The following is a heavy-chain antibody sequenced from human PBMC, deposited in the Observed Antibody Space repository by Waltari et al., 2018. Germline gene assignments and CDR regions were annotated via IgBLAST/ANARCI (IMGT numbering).Heavy chain of an antibody. CDR3: VKNRAAAGHWYFDL. D-gene: IGHD6-13*01. CDR2: IRTKTYGGTT. Sequence: EVQVVESGGGWVQPGRSLRLSGPVSEFKIGDYSLDWFRRAPGKGLEWVAFIRTKTYGGTTEYAASVRGRFTISRDDSKSTAYLQMTSLTTEDTAVYFCVKNRAAAGHWYFDLWGRGTLVTVSS. V-gene: IGHV3-49*03. CDR1: EFKIGDYS. J-gene: IGHJ2*01.